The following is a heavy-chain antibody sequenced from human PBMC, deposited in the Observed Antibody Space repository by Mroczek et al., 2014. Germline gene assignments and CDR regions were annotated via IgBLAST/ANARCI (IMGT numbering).Heavy chain of an antibody. CDR1: GYTFTGYY. CDR2: INPNSGGT. D-gene: IGHD6-19*01. V-gene: IGHV1-2*02. J-gene: IGHJ4*02. CDR3: AREIARGIAVADY. Sequence: VQLVESGAEVKKPGASVKVSCKASGYTFTGYYMHWVRQAPGQGLEWMGWINPNSGGTNYAQKFQGRVTMTRDTSISTAYMELSRLRSDDTAVYYCAREIARGIAVADYWGQGTLVTVSS.